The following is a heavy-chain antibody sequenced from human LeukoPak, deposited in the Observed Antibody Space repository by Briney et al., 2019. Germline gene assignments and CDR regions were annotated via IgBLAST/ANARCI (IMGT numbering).Heavy chain of an antibody. CDR3: ARPYNWNDVDAFDI. D-gene: IGHD1-20*01. V-gene: IGHV4-59*08. Sequence: PSETLSLTCTVSGGSISSYYWSWIRQPPGKGLEWIGYIYYSGSTNYNPSLKSRVTISVDTSKNQFSLKLSSVTAADTAVYYCARPYNWNDVDAFDIWGQGTMVTVSS. CDR2: IYYSGST. J-gene: IGHJ3*02. CDR1: GGSISSYY.